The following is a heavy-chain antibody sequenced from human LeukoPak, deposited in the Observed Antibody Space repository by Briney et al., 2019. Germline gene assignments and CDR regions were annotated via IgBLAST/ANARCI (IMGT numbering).Heavy chain of an antibody. Sequence: GGSLRLSCAASGFTFSSYAVSWVRQAPGKGLEWVSAISGSGGSTYYADSVKGRFTISRDNSKNTLYLQMNSLSAEDTAVYYCAKAHHGRPFDPWGQGTLVTASS. V-gene: IGHV3-23*01. CDR2: ISGSGGST. CDR3: AKAHHGRPFDP. J-gene: IGHJ5*02. D-gene: IGHD1-14*01. CDR1: GFTFSSYA.